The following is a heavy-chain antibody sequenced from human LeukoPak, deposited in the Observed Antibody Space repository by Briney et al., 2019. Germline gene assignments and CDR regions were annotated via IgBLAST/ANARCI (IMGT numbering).Heavy chain of an antibody. J-gene: IGHJ4*02. CDR2: INHSGST. Sequence: PSETLSLTCAVYGGSFSGYYWSWIRQPPGKGLEWIGEINHSGSTNYTPSLKSRVTISVDTSKNQFSLKLSSVTAADTAVYYCARYSAAAASYFDYWGQGTLVTVSS. CDR1: GGSFSGYY. V-gene: IGHV4-34*01. D-gene: IGHD6-13*01. CDR3: ARYSAAAASYFDY.